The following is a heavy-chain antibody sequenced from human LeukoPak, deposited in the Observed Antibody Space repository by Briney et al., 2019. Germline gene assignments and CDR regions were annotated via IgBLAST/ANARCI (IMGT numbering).Heavy chain of an antibody. V-gene: IGHV1-46*03. CDR1: GYTFTNYY. CDR3: ARAGYWAATGYATD. CDR2: INPSGGST. Sequence: ASVKVSCKASGYTFTNYYMHWVRQAPGQGLEWMGIINPSGGSTTYAQKFQGRVTMTRDTSTSTVYMTLSSLTSEDTAVHYCARAGYWAATGYATDWGQGSLVTVSS. J-gene: IGHJ4*02. D-gene: IGHD6-13*01.